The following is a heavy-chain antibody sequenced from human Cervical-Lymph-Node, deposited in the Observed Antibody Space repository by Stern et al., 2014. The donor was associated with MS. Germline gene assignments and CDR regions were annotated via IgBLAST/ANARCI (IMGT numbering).Heavy chain of an antibody. D-gene: IGHD2-15*01. V-gene: IGHV3-30-3*01. CDR3: ARDTCRGGGCYFRY. CDR2: LSNGGSKQ. Sequence: LQLVESGGGVVQPGRSLRLSCAASGFIFSSYAIHWVRQAPGKALDWVAFLSNGGSKQFYADSVKGRFTISRDNSNNTLYLQMNSLRPEDTAVYYCARDTCRGGGCYFRYWGQGILITVSS. J-gene: IGHJ4*02. CDR1: GFIFSSYA.